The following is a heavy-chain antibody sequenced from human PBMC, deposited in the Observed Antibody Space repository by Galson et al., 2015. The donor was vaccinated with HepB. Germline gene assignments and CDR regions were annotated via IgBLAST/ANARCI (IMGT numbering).Heavy chain of an antibody. J-gene: IGHJ4*02. V-gene: IGHV3-30*01. CDR2: YSWAVGRG. D-gene: IGHD1-7*01. CDR3: ARDSFSGSDWHLTYCDY. Sequence: LRLCCASYEVALGSPALRRGAQGPAKGVGRVGVYSWAVGRGYYADSVKGRFTISRDNSMNTLRLQMDSLRAEDTAVYYCARDSFSGSDWHLTYCDYWGQGTLVTVSS. CDR1: EVALGSPA.